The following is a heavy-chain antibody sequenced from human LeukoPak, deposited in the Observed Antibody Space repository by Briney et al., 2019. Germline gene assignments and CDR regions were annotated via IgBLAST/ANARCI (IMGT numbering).Heavy chain of an antibody. CDR3: ARDGAAAQVY. CDR1: GFTFSSYA. J-gene: IGHJ4*02. D-gene: IGHD6-13*01. CDR2: ISYDGSNK. Sequence: GRSLRLSCAASGFTFSSYAMHWVRQAPGKGLEWVAVISYDGSNKYYADSVKGRFTISRDNSKNTLYLQMNSLRAEDTAVYYCARDGAAAQVYWGQRTLVTVSS. V-gene: IGHV3-30*04.